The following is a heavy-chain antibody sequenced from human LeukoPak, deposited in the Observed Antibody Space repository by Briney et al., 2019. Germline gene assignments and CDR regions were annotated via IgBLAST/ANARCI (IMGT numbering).Heavy chain of an antibody. V-gene: IGHV3-21*04. CDR2: ISSSSSYI. J-gene: IGHJ4*02. D-gene: IGHD6-13*01. Sequence: PGGSLRLSCAASGFTFSSYSMNWVRQAPGKGLEWVSSISSSSSYIYYADSVKGRFTISRDNSKNTLYLQMNSLRAEDTAVYYCAKFGAAAAIDWGQGTLVTVSS. CDR3: AKFGAAAAID. CDR1: GFTFSSYS.